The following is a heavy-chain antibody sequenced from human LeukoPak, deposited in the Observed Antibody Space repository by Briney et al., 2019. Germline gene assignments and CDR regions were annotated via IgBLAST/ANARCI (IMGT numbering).Heavy chain of an antibody. D-gene: IGHD3-22*01. Sequence: SETLCLTCTVSGGAISSGGYSWSWIRRPPGEGVGWSGDIYHSGSTYYNPSLKSRVTISVDRSKNQFSLKLSSVTAADTAVYYCARGTYYYDSSGYYFDYWGQGTLVTVSS. CDR2: IYHSGST. CDR1: GGAISSGGYS. V-gene: IGHV4-30-2*01. CDR3: ARGTYYYDSSGYYFDY. J-gene: IGHJ4*02.